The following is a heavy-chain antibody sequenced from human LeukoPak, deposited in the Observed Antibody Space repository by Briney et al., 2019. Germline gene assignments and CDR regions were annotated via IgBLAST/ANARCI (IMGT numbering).Heavy chain of an antibody. V-gene: IGHV3-23*01. CDR3: AKAQHSSIWGYFGY. CDR2: ISGSGGSP. CDR1: GFTFSSYW. J-gene: IGHJ4*02. D-gene: IGHD6-13*01. Sequence: PGGSLRLSCAASGFTFSSYWMHWVRQAPGKGLVWVSTISGSGGSPYYADSAKGRFTISRDNSKNTLYLQMNSLRAEDTAVFYCAKAQHSSIWGYFGYWGQGTLVTVSS.